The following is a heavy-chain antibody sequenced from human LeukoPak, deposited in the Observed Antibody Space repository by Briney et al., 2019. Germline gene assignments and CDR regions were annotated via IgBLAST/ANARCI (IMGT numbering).Heavy chain of an antibody. D-gene: IGHD4-17*01. CDR3: ATGPNGDYFDY. CDR2: ISSSSSYI. CDR1: GFTFSSYS. J-gene: IGHJ4*02. Sequence: SGGSLRLSCATSGFTFSSYSMNWVRQAPGKGLEWVSSISSSSSYIYYADSVKGRFTISRDNAKNSLYLQMNSLRAEDTAVYYCATGPNGDYFDYWGQGTLVTVSS. V-gene: IGHV3-21*01.